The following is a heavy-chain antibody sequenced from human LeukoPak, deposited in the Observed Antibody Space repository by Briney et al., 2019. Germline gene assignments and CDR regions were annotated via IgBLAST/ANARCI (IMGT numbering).Heavy chain of an antibody. CDR1: GFTFSNYG. V-gene: IGHV3-21*06. CDR3: ARSQKGYCSSTSCCVGAFDI. D-gene: IGHD2-2*01. J-gene: IGHJ3*02. CDR2: TDTGGNYI. Sequence: GGSLRLSCEASGFTFSNYGMNWVRQAPGKGLEWVSFTDTGGNYIYYGDSVKGRFTISRDNARNLLFLQMNGLRAEDTAVYYCARSQKGYCSSTSCCVGAFDIWGQGTMVTVSS.